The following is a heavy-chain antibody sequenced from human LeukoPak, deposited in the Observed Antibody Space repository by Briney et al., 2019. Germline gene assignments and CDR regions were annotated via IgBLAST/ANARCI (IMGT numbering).Heavy chain of an antibody. D-gene: IGHD4-17*01. Sequence: ASVKVSCKASGYTFTSYGISWVRQAPGQGLEWMGIINPSGGSTSYAQKFQGRVTMTRDTSTSRVYMELSSLRSEDTAVYYCARAGDDFDYWGQGTLVTVSS. J-gene: IGHJ4*02. CDR2: INPSGGST. V-gene: IGHV1-46*01. CDR1: GYTFTSYG. CDR3: ARAGDDFDY.